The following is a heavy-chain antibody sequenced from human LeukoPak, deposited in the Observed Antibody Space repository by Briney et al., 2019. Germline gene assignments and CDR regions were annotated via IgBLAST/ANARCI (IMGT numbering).Heavy chain of an antibody. V-gene: IGHV3-33*06. CDR3: AKDLGSGSLDY. J-gene: IGHJ4*02. Sequence: PGRSLRLSCAASGFTFSSYGMHWVRQAPGKGLEWVAVIWHDGSNKYYADSVKGRFTISRDNSKNTLYLQMNSLRAEDTAVYYCAKDLGSGSLDYWGQGTLVTVSS. CDR1: GFTFSSYG. D-gene: IGHD1-26*01. CDR2: IWHDGSNK.